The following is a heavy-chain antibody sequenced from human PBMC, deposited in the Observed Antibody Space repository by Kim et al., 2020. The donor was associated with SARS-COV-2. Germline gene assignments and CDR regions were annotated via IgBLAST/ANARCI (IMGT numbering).Heavy chain of an antibody. D-gene: IGHD1-26*01. CDR1: GFTFSSYW. Sequence: GGSLRLSCAASGFTFSSYWMSWVRQAPGKGLEWVANIKQDAGEKYYVDSVNGRFTISRDNAKNSLFLQMNSLRVEDTAVYYCGRDLSRQWDGFIDYWGQGILVTVSS. CDR3: GRDLSRQWDGFIDY. V-gene: IGHV3-7*03. CDR2: IKQDAGEK. J-gene: IGHJ4*02.